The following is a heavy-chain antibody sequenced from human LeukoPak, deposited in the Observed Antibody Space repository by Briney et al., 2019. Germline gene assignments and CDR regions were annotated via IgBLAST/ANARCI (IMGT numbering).Heavy chain of an antibody. J-gene: IGHJ4*02. CDR1: GYTFTGYY. Sequence: ASVKVSCKASGYTFTGYYIHWVRQAPGQGLEWMGWINPNSGGTNYAQKYQGRVSMTRDTSISTAYMELSRLTSDDTAVYYCGSTTVFGVIINPSLDGGQGPLVTVSA. CDR3: GSTTVFGVIINPSLD. D-gene: IGHD3-3*01. CDR2: INPNSGGT. V-gene: IGHV1-2*02.